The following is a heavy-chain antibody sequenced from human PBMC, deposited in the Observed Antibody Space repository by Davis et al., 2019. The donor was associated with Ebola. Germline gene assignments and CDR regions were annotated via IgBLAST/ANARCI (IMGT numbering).Heavy chain of an antibody. V-gene: IGHV3-23*01. Sequence: GESLKISCGASGFTFSNYAMSWVRQTPETFLVFFSAISGRGDYTYHADSVKGRFTISRDNSMNTLYLQLSSLRVEDTAIYYCAKGPTDYYYYYGMDVWGQGTTVTVSS. J-gene: IGHJ6*02. CDR3: AKGPTDYYYYYGMDV. CDR2: ISGRGDYT. CDR1: GFTFSNYA.